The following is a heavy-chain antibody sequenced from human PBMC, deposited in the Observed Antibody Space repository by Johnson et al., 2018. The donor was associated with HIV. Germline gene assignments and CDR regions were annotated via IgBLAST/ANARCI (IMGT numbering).Heavy chain of an antibody. CDR1: GFTFSDYY. V-gene: IGHV3-11*04. J-gene: IGHJ3*02. D-gene: IGHD4-11*01. Sequence: QAQLVESGGGLVQPGGSLRLSCAASGFTFSDYYMSWIRQAPGKGLEWVSYISSSGSTIYYEDSVKGRFTISRDNAKNSLYLQMNSLRAEDTAVYYCARSRRWTGTVTRPLEAFDIWGQGTMVTVSS. CDR2: ISSSGSTI. CDR3: ARSRRWTGTVTRPLEAFDI.